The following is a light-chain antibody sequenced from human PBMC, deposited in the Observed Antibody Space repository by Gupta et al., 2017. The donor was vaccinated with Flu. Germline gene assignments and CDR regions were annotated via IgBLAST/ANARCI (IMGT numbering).Light chain of an antibody. CDR2: KAS. J-gene: IGKJ1*01. Sequence: PSTPSASVGDRVTITCRASQTINRWLAWYQQKPGKAPRLLIYKASSLETGVPSRFSGSGSGTEFTLTISSLQPDDFATYYCQQDFTYRGTFGQGTKVEIK. CDR3: QQDFTYRGT. CDR1: QTINRW. V-gene: IGKV1-5*03.